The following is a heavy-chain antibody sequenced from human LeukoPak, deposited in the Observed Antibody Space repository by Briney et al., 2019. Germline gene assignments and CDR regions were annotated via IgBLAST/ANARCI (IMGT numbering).Heavy chain of an antibody. V-gene: IGHV1-69*10. CDR3: ARFRNWGLAGY. J-gene: IGHJ4*02. CDR1: LRTFSNYT. CDR2: IIPFLGMA. D-gene: IGHD7-27*01. Sequence: ASVSVSCKASLRTFSNYTISSVGQAPGQGREWMGGIIPFLGMANYPQKFHPRVTITAEKSTSTAYMELRSLRSEDTAVYYCARFRNWGLAGYWGQGTLVTVSS.